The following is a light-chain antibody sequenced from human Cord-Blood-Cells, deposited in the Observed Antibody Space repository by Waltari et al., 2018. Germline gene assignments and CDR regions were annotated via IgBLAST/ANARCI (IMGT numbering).Light chain of an antibody. CDR3: QQYDNLPLT. J-gene: IGKJ4*01. Sequence: DIKITQSPSSLSASVGARVTITCQASQDISNYLNWYQQKPGKAPKLLIYDASNLETGVPSRFSGSGSGTDFTFTISSLQPEDIATYYCQQYDNLPLTFGGGTKVEIK. CDR1: QDISNY. CDR2: DAS. V-gene: IGKV1-33*01.